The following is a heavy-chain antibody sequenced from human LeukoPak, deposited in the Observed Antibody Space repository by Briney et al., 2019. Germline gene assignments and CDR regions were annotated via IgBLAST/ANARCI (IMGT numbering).Heavy chain of an antibody. CDR3: AKLAVADRFDY. D-gene: IGHD6-19*01. CDR1: GFTFSSYW. Sequence: GGSLRLSCAASGFTFSSYWMSWVRQAPGKGPEWVTNIKQDGSEKYYVDSVKGRFTISRDNARNSLYLQMNSLRAEDTAVYYCAKLAVADRFDYWGQGTLVTVSS. CDR2: IKQDGSEK. J-gene: IGHJ4*02. V-gene: IGHV3-7*01.